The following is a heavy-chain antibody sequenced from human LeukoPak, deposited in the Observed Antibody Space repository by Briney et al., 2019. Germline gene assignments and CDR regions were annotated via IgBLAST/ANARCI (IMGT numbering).Heavy chain of an antibody. CDR3: ARPYYDSRGYRFDS. V-gene: IGHV3-30*04. J-gene: IGHJ4*02. Sequence: GGSLRLSCAASKFTFSNYVMHWVRQAPGKGLEWVAAISHDGCDKYYADSVKGRFTISRDNFMNTMFLQVDSLRTEDTALYYCARPYYDSRGYRFDSWGQGTLVTVSS. CDR1: KFTFSNYV. D-gene: IGHD3-22*01. CDR2: ISHDGCDK.